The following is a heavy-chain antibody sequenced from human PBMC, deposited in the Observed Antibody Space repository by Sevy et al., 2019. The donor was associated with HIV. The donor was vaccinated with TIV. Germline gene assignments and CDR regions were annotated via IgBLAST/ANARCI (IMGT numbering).Heavy chain of an antibody. CDR3: ARDCSNYGHKRAFDI. Sequence: SETLSLTCTVSGGSVSSGSYYWSWIRQPPGKGLEWIGYIYYSGSTNYNPSLKSRVTISVDTSKNQFSLKLSSVTAADTAVYYCARDCSNYGHKRAFDIWGQGTMVTVSS. V-gene: IGHV4-61*01. CDR1: GGSVSSGSYY. CDR2: IYYSGST. J-gene: IGHJ3*02. D-gene: IGHD4-4*01.